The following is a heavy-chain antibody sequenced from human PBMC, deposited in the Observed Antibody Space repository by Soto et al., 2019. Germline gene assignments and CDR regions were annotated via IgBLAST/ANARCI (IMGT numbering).Heavy chain of an antibody. V-gene: IGHV3-30-3*01. CDR2: ISYDGSNK. J-gene: IGHJ6*03. CDR1: GFTFSSYA. D-gene: IGHD3-10*01. Sequence: PGGSLRLSCAASGFTFSSYAMHWVRQAPGKGLEWVAVISYDGSNKYYADSVKGRFTISRDNSKNTLYLQMNSLRAEDTAVYYCAKDSSYYYGSGSSDYYYYY. CDR3: AKDSSYYYGSGSSDYYYYY.